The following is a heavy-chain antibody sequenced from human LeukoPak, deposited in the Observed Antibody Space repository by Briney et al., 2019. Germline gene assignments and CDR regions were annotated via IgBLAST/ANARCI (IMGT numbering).Heavy chain of an antibody. CDR1: GFTFSSYA. D-gene: IGHD6-19*01. CDR3: AREVYSSGWSSFDY. J-gene: IGHJ4*02. V-gene: IGHV3-74*01. Sequence: GGSLRLSCVASGFTFSSYAMSWVRQAPGKGLVWVSRINSDGSSTIHADSVKGRFTISRDNAKNTLYLQMNSLRAEDTAVYYCAREVYSSGWSSFDYWGQGTLVTVSS. CDR2: INSDGSST.